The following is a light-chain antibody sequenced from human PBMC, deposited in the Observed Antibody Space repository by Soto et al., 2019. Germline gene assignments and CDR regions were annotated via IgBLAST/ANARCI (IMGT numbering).Light chain of an antibody. V-gene: IGKV1-39*01. CDR1: QSISSS. J-gene: IGKJ5*01. CDR2: AAS. Sequence: DIQMTQSPSSLSASVGDRVTITCRASQSISSSLNWYQQKPGKAPKLLIYAASSLQSGVPSRFSGSGSGTDFTLTISSLQPEDFATYDCQQSYSTPSITFGQGTRLEIK. CDR3: QQSYSTPSIT.